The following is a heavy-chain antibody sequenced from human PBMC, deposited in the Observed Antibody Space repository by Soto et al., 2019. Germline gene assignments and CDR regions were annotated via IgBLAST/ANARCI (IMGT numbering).Heavy chain of an antibody. CDR1: GFTFSSYG. CDR3: AREAGKVSFDY. D-gene: IGHD4-4*01. CDR2: ISYDGNNK. Sequence: QVHLVQSGGGVVQPGRSLRLSCAVSGFTFSSYGMHWVRQAPGKGLGWVAVISYDGNNKYYTDSVKGRFTISRDNSKNTLYLQTNFLRTEDTAVYYCAREAGKVSFDYWGQGTLVTVSS. V-gene: IGHV3-30*03. J-gene: IGHJ4*02.